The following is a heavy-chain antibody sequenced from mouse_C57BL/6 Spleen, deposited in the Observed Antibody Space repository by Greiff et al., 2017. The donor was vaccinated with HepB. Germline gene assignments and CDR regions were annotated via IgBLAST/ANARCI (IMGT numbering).Heavy chain of an antibody. CDR3: ARDNYEYDGVLYYFDY. CDR1: GYSFTGYY. V-gene: IGHV1-42*01. CDR2: INPSTGGT. J-gene: IGHJ2*01. Sequence: VQLKESGPELVKPGASVKISCKASGYSFTGYYMNWVKQSPEKSLEWIGEINPSTGGTTYNQKFKAKATLTVDKSSSTAYMQLKSLTSEDSAVYYCARDNYEYDGVLYYFDYWGQGTTLTVSS. D-gene: IGHD2-4*01.